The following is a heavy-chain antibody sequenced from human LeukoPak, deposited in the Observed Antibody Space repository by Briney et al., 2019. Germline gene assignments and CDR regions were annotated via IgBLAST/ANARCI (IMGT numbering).Heavy chain of an antibody. CDR3: ARDNYGSGSLDADAFDI. Sequence: PSETLSLTCTVSGGSISSSSYYWGWIRQPPGKGLEWIGSIYYSGSTYYNPSLKSRVTISVDTSKNQFSLKLSSVAAADTAVYYCARDNYGSGSLDADAFDIWGQGTMVTVSS. V-gene: IGHV4-39*01. CDR1: GGSISSSSYY. CDR2: IYYSGST. D-gene: IGHD3-10*01. J-gene: IGHJ3*02.